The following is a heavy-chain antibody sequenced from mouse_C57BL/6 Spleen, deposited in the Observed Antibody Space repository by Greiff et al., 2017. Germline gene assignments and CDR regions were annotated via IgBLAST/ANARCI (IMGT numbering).Heavy chain of an antibody. CDR1: GYTFTSYW. V-gene: IGHV1-50*01. Sequence: QVQLKQPGAELVKPGASVKLSCKASGYTFTSYWMQWVKQRPGQGLEWIGEIDPSASSTNYNQKFKGKATLTVDTSSSTAYMTLSSLTSEDSAVYYCARGGDGNYVFAYWGQGTLVTVSA. J-gene: IGHJ3*01. D-gene: IGHD2-1*01. CDR2: IDPSASST. CDR3: ARGGDGNYVFAY.